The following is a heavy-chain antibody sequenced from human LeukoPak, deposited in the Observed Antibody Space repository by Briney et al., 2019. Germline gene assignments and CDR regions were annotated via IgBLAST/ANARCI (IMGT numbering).Heavy chain of an antibody. D-gene: IGHD2-8*01. J-gene: IGHJ4*02. CDR3: ARVAWMLSFDY. V-gene: IGHV3-48*01. Sequence: GGSLRLSCAASGFTVGTYYMTWVRQAPGKGLEWVSYISSSSSTIYYADSVKGRFTISRDNAKNSLYLQMNSLRAEDTAVYYCARVAWMLSFDYWGQGTLVTVSS. CDR2: ISSSSSTI. CDR1: GFTVGTYY.